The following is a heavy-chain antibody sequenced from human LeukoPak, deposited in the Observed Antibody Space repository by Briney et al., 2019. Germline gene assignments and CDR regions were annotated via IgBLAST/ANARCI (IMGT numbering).Heavy chain of an antibody. Sequence: GGSLRLSCAASGFTFSSYWMSWVRQAPGKGLEWVANIKQGGSEKYYVDSVKGRFTISRDNAKNSLYLQMNSLRAEDTAVYYCARDRVPNGGIYYGMDVWGQGTTVTVSS. CDR2: IKQGGSEK. V-gene: IGHV3-7*01. J-gene: IGHJ6*02. D-gene: IGHD2-15*01. CDR3: ARDRVPNGGIYYGMDV. CDR1: GFTFSSYW.